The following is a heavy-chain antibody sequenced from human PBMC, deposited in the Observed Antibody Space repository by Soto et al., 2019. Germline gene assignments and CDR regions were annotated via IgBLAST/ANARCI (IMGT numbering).Heavy chain of an antibody. D-gene: IGHD4-4*01. Sequence: PGGSLRLSCAASGFTFSSYAMSWVRQAPGKGLEWVSAISGSGGNTYYADSVKGRFTISRDNSKNTLYLQMNSLRAEDTAVYYCAKRYYSNYYYYYMDVWGKGTTVTAP. CDR3: AKRYYSNYYYYYMDV. J-gene: IGHJ6*03. V-gene: IGHV3-23*01. CDR1: GFTFSSYA. CDR2: ISGSGGNT.